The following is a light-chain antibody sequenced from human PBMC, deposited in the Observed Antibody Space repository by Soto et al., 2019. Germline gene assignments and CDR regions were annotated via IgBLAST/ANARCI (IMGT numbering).Light chain of an antibody. CDR2: SAS. CDR3: QKYNIAPIT. J-gene: IGKJ3*01. Sequence: DIQMTQSPSSLSASVGDRVTSTCRASQAISIDLAWYQQKPGKVPKLLIYSASTLQSGVPSRFSGSGSGTDFTLTISSLQPEDVATYYCQKYNIAPITFGPGTKVDIK. CDR1: QAISID. V-gene: IGKV1-27*01.